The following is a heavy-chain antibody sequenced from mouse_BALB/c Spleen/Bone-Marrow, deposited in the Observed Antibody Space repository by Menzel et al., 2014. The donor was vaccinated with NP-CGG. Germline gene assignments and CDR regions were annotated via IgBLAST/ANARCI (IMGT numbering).Heavy chain of an antibody. V-gene: IGHV4-1*02. J-gene: IGHJ3*01. CDR1: GFDFSGYW. Sequence: EVKLQESGGALVHPGGSLNLSLEASGFDFSGYWMIWVRQPQGGGQDCIVEINPDGVRINHTQSLKDKFIISRDNAKNTLYLQVSKVRSEDTALYYCARNGDYWFPYWVQGTLVTVSA. CDR2: INPDGVRI. CDR3: ARNGDYWFPY. D-gene: IGHD2-13*01.